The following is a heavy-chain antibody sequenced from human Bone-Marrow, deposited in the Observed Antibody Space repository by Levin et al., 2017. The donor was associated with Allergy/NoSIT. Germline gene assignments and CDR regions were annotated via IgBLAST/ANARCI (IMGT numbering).Heavy chain of an antibody. CDR3: ARMPLMVFYSSSRSAAFDI. D-gene: IGHD1-26*01. Sequence: SGPTLVKPTQTLTLTCTLSGFSLTTSGMSVSWIRQPPGKALEWLARLDWDDDKYYRTSLRTRLAVSKDTSKNHVVLTMTNLDPVETATYYCARMPLMVFYSSSRSAAFDIWGQGTRVTVSS. CDR2: LDWDDDK. V-gene: IGHV2-70*11. CDR1: GFSLTTSGMS. J-gene: IGHJ3*02.